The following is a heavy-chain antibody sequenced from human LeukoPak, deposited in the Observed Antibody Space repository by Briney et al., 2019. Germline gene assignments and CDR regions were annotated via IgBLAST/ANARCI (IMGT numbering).Heavy chain of an antibody. J-gene: IGHJ5*02. Sequence: SETLSLNCTVSGGSISSYYWSWIRQPPGKGLEWIGYIYYSGSTNYNPSLKSRVTISVDTSKNQFSLKLSSVTAADTAVYYCARDLDSRFDPWGQGTLVTVSS. CDR3: ARDLDSRFDP. CDR2: IYYSGST. D-gene: IGHD3-22*01. V-gene: IGHV4-59*01. CDR1: GGSISSYY.